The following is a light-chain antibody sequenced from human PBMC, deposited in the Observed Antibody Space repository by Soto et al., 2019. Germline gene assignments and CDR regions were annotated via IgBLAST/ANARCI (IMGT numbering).Light chain of an antibody. CDR2: DAS. J-gene: IGKJ1*01. V-gene: IGKV3-11*01. CDR3: QQRNTWPWT. Sequence: EIVLTQSPATLSLSPGERATLSCRASQSVRNYLSWYQQKPGQAPRLLIYDASTRATGIPGRFSGSGSGTDFTLTISSLEREDFAVYYCQQRNTWPWTFGQGTRVEIK. CDR1: QSVRNY.